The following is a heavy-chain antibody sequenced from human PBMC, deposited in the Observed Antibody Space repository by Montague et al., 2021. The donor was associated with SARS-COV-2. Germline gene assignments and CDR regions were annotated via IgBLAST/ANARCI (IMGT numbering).Heavy chain of an antibody. CDR2: IYSGGDT. Sequence: SLSLSSSASGFTVNSNYMSWVRQAPGKGLEWVALIYSGGDTTYAVSVRDRFTISRDNSKNTLYLQMNSLRVEDTAVFYCARGGVGATWAFDIWGQGTMVTVSS. D-gene: IGHD1-26*01. CDR1: GFTVNSNY. J-gene: IGHJ3*02. V-gene: IGHV3-53*01. CDR3: ARGGVGATWAFDI.